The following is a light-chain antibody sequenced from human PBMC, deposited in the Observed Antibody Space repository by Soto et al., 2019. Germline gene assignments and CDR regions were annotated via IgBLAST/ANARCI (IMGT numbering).Light chain of an antibody. CDR1: SSDVGGYNY. J-gene: IGLJ1*01. CDR2: DVS. Sequence: QSALTQPASVSGSPGQSITISCTGTSSDVGGYNYVSWYQQHPGKAPKLMIYDVSNRPSGVSNRFSGSKSGNTASLTISGLQADDEADYYCSSYTRSSPYVFGTGTKVTVL. CDR3: SSYTRSSPYV. V-gene: IGLV2-14*01.